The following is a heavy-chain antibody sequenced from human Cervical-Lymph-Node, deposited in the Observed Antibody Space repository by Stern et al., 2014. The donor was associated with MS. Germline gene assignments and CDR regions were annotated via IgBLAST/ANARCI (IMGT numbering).Heavy chain of an antibody. D-gene: IGHD3-22*01. CDR3: ARVYYDSSGYYYGSDYGMDV. Sequence: VQLVQSGAEVKKPGSSVKVSCKASGGTFSSYAISWVRQAPGQGLEWMGGSIPIFGTENYAQKFQGRVTITADESTSTAYMELSSLRSEDTAVYYCARVYYDSSGYYYGSDYGMDVWGQGTTVTVSS. V-gene: IGHV1-69*01. J-gene: IGHJ6*02. CDR2: SIPIFGTE. CDR1: GGTFSSYA.